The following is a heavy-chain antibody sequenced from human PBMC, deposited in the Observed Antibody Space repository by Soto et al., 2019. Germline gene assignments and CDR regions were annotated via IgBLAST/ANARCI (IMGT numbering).Heavy chain of an antibody. Sequence: QVQLVQSGAEVKKPGASVKVSCRASGYTFTRYGISWVRHAPGQGLEWMGWISTYSGNINYAQNFQGRVTMTTDTPTSTAYMELRSLRSDDTAVYYCARHRSNNDYWGQGTLVTVSS. V-gene: IGHV1-18*01. J-gene: IGHJ4*02. CDR1: GYTFTRYG. CDR2: ISTYSGNI. CDR3: ARHRSNNDY. D-gene: IGHD2-2*01.